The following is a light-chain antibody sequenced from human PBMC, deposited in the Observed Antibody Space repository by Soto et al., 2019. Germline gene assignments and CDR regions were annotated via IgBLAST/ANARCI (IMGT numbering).Light chain of an antibody. V-gene: IGKV3-20*01. Sequence: EIVTTQSPATLSVSPGERPTLSCRASQSVNSNYLAWYQQKPGQAPRLLIYGISKRATDIPDRFSGSGSGTEFTLTISRLKPEDFATYYCQQHGQWPITFGQGTRLEIK. CDR1: QSVNSNY. CDR2: GIS. J-gene: IGKJ5*01. CDR3: QQHGQWPIT.